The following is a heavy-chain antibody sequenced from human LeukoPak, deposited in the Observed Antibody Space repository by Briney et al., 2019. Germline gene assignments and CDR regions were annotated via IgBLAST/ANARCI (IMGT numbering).Heavy chain of an antibody. CDR2: INHSGST. CDR3: ARDSTVTVFDY. J-gene: IGHJ4*02. CDR1: GGSFSGYY. V-gene: IGHV4-34*01. D-gene: IGHD4-17*01. Sequence: ASETLSLTCAVYGGSFSGYYWSWIRQPPGKGLEWMGEINHSGSTNYNPSLKSRVTISVDTSNNQFSLKLSAVTAADSAVYYCARDSTVTVFDYWGQGTLVTVSS.